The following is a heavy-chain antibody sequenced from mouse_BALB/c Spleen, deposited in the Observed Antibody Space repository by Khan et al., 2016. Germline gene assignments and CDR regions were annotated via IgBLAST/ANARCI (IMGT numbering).Heavy chain of an antibody. J-gene: IGHJ2*01. V-gene: IGHV8-8*01. CDR2: IWWDDDK. Sequence: QVTLKESGPGILQPSQTLSLTCSFSGFSLSTSGMGVGWIRQPSGKGLEWLAHIWWDDDKYYNTALKSGLTISKDTSKNQVFLKIASVDTADTATYYCARIARITTATGGYFDYWGQGTTLTVSS. CDR3: ARIARITTATGGYFDY. D-gene: IGHD1-2*01. CDR1: GFSLSTSGMG.